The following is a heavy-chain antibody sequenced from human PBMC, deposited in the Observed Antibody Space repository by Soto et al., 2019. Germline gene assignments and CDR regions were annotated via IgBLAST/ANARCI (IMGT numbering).Heavy chain of an antibody. D-gene: IGHD3-10*01. CDR2: ISYDGSNK. CDR1: GFTFSSYA. V-gene: IGHV3-30-3*01. Sequence: SLRLSCAASGFTFSSYAMHWVRQAPGKGLEWVAVISYDGSNKYYADSVKGRFTISRDNSKNTLYPQMNSLRAEDTAVYYCARERITILSWYGMDVGGQGTTVTVS. CDR3: ARERITILSWYGMDV. J-gene: IGHJ6*02.